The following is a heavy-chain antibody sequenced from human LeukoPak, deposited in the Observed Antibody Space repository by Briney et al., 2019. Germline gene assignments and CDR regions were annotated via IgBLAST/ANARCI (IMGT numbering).Heavy chain of an antibody. V-gene: IGHV1-69*01. CDR1: GCTFSSYA. J-gene: IGHJ5*02. CDR2: IIPIFGTA. Sequence: SVKVSCKASGCTFSSYAISWVRQAPGQGLEWMGGIIPIFGTANYAQKCQGRVTITADESTSTAYMELSSLRSEDTAVYYCARDNSVGDIAWWFDPWGPGTLVTVSS. D-gene: IGHD3-16*02. CDR3: ARDNSVGDIAWWFDP.